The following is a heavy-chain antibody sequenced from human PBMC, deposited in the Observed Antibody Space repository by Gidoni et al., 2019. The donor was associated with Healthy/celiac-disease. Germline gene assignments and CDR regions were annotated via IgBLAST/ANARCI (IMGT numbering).Heavy chain of an antibody. J-gene: IGHJ4*02. Sequence: EVQLVESGGGLVQPGGSLRHSCAASGFTFSSYSMNWVRQAPGKGLEWVSYISSSSSTIYYADSVKGRFTISRDNAKNSLYLQMNSLRAEDTAVYYCARDLYGDYFYWGQGTLVTVSS. D-gene: IGHD4-17*01. CDR2: ISSSSSTI. CDR1: GFTFSSYS. V-gene: IGHV3-48*01. CDR3: ARDLYGDYFY.